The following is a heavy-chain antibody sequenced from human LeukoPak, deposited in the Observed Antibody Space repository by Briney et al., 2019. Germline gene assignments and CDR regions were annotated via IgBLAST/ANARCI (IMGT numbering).Heavy chain of an antibody. V-gene: IGHV4-39*07. CDR1: GGSIRSSSYY. CDR2: IYFTGNT. J-gene: IGHJ4*02. CDR3: ARGEDFERYYLAY. Sequence: SETLSLTCTVSGGSIRSSSYYWGWIRQPPGTGLEWIGSIYFTGNTYYNPSLKTRVTISIDTSKNQFSLKLTSVTAADTAVYFCARGEDFERYYLAYWGQGTLVTVSS. D-gene: IGHD3-9*01.